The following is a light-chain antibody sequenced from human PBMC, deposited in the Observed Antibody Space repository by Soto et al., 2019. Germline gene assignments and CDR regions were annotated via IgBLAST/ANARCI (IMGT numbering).Light chain of an antibody. Sequence: EIVLTQSPGTLSLSPGERATLSCRASQSVSSSYLAWYQQKPGQAPRLLIYGASSRATGIPDRFSGSGSGTDFTLTISRLEPEDFAVYYCQQYGSSPPDTFGHGTRLEI. CDR3: QQYGSSPPDT. V-gene: IGKV3-20*01. CDR2: GAS. J-gene: IGKJ5*01. CDR1: QSVSSSY.